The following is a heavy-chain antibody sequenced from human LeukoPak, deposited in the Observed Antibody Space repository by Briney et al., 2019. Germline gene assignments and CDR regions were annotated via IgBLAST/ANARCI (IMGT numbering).Heavy chain of an antibody. CDR3: AKSYSSSWYDGNWFDP. J-gene: IGHJ5*02. D-gene: IGHD6-13*01. Sequence: GRSLRLSCAASGFTFDDYAMRWVRQAPGKGLEWVSGISWNSGSIGYADSVKGRFTISRDNAKNSLYLQMNSLRAEDTALYYCAKSYSSSWYDGNWFDPWGQGTLVTVSS. V-gene: IGHV3-9*01. CDR2: ISWNSGSI. CDR1: GFTFDDYA.